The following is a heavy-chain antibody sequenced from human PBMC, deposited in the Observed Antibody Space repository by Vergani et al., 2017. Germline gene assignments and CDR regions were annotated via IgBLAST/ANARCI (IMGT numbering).Heavy chain of an antibody. Sequence: EVQLLESGGGLVQPGGSRSLSCAGAGFTFDTYTMAYVRQAPGTGLEWVATISRGGGDIFYADSVKGRFTISRDNSKNTLFLQMNSLKDEDTAVYYCTTAWGLYYLHGEYFQYWGRGTLVSVSS. CDR1: GFTFDTYT. J-gene: IGHJ1*01. V-gene: IGHV3-23*01. CDR2: ISRGGGDI. CDR3: TTAWGLYYLHGEYFQY. D-gene: IGHD3-10*01.